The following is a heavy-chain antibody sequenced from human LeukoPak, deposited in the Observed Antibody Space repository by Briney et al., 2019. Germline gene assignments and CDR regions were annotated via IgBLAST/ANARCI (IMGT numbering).Heavy chain of an antibody. D-gene: IGHD3-10*01. Sequence: GGSLRLSCAASGFTFNNYAMHWVRQAPGKGLEYVSAISSDGGGTYYANSVKGRFTISRDNSKNTLYLQMGSLRAEDLAVYYCATTYGSGSLGLDAFDIWGQGTMITVSS. CDR1: GFTFNNYA. V-gene: IGHV3-64*01. J-gene: IGHJ3*02. CDR3: ATTYGSGSLGLDAFDI. CDR2: ISSDGGGT.